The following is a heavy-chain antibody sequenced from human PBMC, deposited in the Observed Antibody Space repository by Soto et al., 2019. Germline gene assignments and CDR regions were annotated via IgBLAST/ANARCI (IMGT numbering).Heavy chain of an antibody. Sequence: PGWSLRLSCAASGFTFSSYGMHWVRQAPGKGLEWVAVISNDGSNKYYADSVEGRFTISRDNSKNMLFLQLNSLRAEDTAVYYCAKGYCSGGFCLYAFDIWGQGTMVTVSS. D-gene: IGHD2-15*01. V-gene: IGHV3-30*18. J-gene: IGHJ3*02. CDR3: AKGYCSGGFCLYAFDI. CDR2: ISNDGSNK. CDR1: GFTFSSYG.